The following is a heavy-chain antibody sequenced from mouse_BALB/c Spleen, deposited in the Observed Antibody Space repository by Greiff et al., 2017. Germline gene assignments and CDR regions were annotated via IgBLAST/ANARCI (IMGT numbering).Heavy chain of an antibody. V-gene: IGHV5-17*02. CDR3: ARNPIYYDYDGDAMDY. J-gene: IGHJ4*01. D-gene: IGHD2-4*01. CDR2: ISSGSSTI. Sequence: EVKLVESGGGLVQPGGSRKLSCAASGFTFSSFGMHWVSQAPEKGLEWVAYISSGSSTIYYADTVKGRFTISRDNPKNTLFLQMTSLRSEDTAMYYCARNPIYYDYDGDAMDYWGQGTSVTVSS. CDR1: GFTFSSFG.